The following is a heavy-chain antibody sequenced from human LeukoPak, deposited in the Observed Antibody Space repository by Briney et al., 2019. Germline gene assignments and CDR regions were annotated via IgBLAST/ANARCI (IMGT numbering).Heavy chain of an antibody. CDR2: ISYDGSNK. CDR3: AREEGRYDSSGSFDY. CDR1: GFTFSSYA. D-gene: IGHD3-22*01. V-gene: IGHV3-30-3*01. J-gene: IGHJ4*02. Sequence: GGSLRLSCAASGFTFSSYAMHWVRQAPGKGLEWVAVISYDGSNKYYADSVKGRFTISRDNSKNTLCLQMNSLRAEDTAVYYCAREEGRYDSSGSFDYWGQGTLVTVSS.